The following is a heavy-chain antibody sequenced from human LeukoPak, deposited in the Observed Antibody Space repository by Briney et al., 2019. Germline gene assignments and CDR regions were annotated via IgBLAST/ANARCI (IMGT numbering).Heavy chain of an antibody. Sequence: AASVKVSCKASGYTFTGYYMHWVRQAPGQGLEWMGRINPNSGGTNYAQKFQGGVTMTRDTSISTAYMELSRLRSDDTAVYYCAREGDGYKILPFDYWGQGALVTVSS. CDR1: GYTFTGYY. V-gene: IGHV1-2*06. CDR3: AREGDGYKILPFDY. J-gene: IGHJ4*02. D-gene: IGHD5-24*01. CDR2: INPNSGGT.